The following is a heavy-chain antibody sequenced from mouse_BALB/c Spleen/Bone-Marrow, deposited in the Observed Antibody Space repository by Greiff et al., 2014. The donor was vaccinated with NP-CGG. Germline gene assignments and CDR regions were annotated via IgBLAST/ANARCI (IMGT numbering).Heavy chain of an antibody. V-gene: IGHV6-6*01. CDR1: GFTFSDAW. Sequence: DVMLVESGGGLVQPGGSMKLSCAATGFTFSDAWMDWVRQSPEKGLEWVAEIRIKVNNHATFYAESVKGRFTISRDDSKSSVYLQMNSLRTEDTGIYYCTRGRGYYFDYWGQGTTLTVSS. CDR2: IRIKVNNHAT. J-gene: IGHJ2*01. CDR3: TRGRGYYFDY.